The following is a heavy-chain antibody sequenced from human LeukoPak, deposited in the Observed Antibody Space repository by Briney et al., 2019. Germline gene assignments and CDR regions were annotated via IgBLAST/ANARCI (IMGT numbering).Heavy chain of an antibody. CDR3: ARAPTYYYDSSGYYQGAFDI. D-gene: IGHD3-22*01. Sequence: ASVKVSCKASGYTFTSYGISWVRQAPGQGLEWMGWISAYNGNTNYAQKLQGRVTMTTDTSTSTAYMELRSLRSDDTAVYYCARAPTYYYDSSGYYQGAFDIWGQGTMVTVSS. CDR1: GYTFTSYG. V-gene: IGHV1-18*01. J-gene: IGHJ3*02. CDR2: ISAYNGNT.